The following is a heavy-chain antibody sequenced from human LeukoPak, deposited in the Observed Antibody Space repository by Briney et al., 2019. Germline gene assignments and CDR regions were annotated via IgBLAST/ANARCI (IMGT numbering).Heavy chain of an antibody. V-gene: IGHV4-39*01. CDR2: IYYSGST. CDR3: ARQGIQLWFAHDY. Sequence: PSETLSLTCSVSGGPVSNSSYYWGWIRQPPGKGLEWIGSIYYSGSTYYNPSLKSRVTISVDTSKNQFSLKLGSVTAADTAVYYCARQGIQLWFAHDYWGQGTLVTVSS. J-gene: IGHJ4*02. D-gene: IGHD5-18*01. CDR1: GGPVSNSSYY.